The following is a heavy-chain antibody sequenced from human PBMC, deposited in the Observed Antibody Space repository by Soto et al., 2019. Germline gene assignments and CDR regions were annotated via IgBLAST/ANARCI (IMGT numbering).Heavy chain of an antibody. CDR1: DGSVSSYGYY. D-gene: IGHD3-3*02. V-gene: IGHV4-61*08. CDR3: TRGGHFYEYMI. J-gene: IGHJ4*02. Sequence: QVQLQESGPGLVKPSETLSLTCTVSDGSVSSYGYYWTWVRQAPGKGLEWIGYIAYNGGTSYNPPLRSRVTISVDTSKGQFSLDLSFATAADTALYYCTRGGHFYEYMIWGQGTLVTVSS. CDR2: IAYNGGT.